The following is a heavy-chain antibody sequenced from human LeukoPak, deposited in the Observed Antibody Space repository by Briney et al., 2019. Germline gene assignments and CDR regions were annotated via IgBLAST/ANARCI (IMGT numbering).Heavy chain of an antibody. V-gene: IGHV4-59*08. CDR2: IYYSGST. D-gene: IGHD3-22*01. CDR3: ARVDSSGYYSLYFDI. CDR1: GGSISSYY. J-gene: IGHJ3*02. Sequence: SETLSLTCTVSGGSISSYYWSWIRQPPGKGLEWIGYIYYSGSTNYNPSLKSRVTISVDTSKNQFSLKLSSVTAADTAVYYCARVDSSGYYSLYFDIWGQGTMVTVSS.